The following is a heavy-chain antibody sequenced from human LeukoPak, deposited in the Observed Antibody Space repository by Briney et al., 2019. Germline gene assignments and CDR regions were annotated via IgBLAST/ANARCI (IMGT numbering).Heavy chain of an antibody. CDR2: INSNGAVI. J-gene: IGHJ4*02. CDR3: ARDPDGDYDFDY. V-gene: IGHV3-48*01. CDR1: GFSFSDYG. Sequence: GGSLRLSCAASGFSFSDYGMNWVRRAPGKGLEWLSHINSNGAVISYADSVKGRFTISRDTAKSSLYLQMNSLKIEDTAIYSCARDPDGDYDFDYWGQGTLVTVSS. D-gene: IGHD4-17*01.